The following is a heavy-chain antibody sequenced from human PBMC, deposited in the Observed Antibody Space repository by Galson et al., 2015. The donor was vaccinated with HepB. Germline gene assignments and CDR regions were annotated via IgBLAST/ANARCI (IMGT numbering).Heavy chain of an antibody. J-gene: IGHJ6*02. CDR3: AKDPLQKQHYYYYYGMDV. CDR2: ISYDGSNK. CDR1: GFTFSSYG. D-gene: IGHD4-11*01. Sequence: SLRLSCAASGFTFSSYGMHWVRQAPGKGLEWVAVISYDGSNKYYADSVKGRFTISRDNSKNTLYLQMNSLRADDTAVYYCAKDPLQKQHYYYYYGMDVWGQGTTVTVSS. V-gene: IGHV3-30*18.